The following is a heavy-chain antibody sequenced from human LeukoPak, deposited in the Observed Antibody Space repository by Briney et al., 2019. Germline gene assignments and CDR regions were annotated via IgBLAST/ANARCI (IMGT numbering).Heavy chain of an antibody. Sequence: PSETLSLTCTVPNGSISTYYWSWLRQPPGKGLEWIGYIYHGGTTTYNPSFKRRVTISVDSSKNHFSLTLTSLTAADTALYYCARHGGTLDYFDSWGPGSLVTVSS. CDR2: IYHGGTT. D-gene: IGHD1-26*01. V-gene: IGHV4-59*08. J-gene: IGHJ4*02. CDR3: ARHGGTLDYFDS. CDR1: NGSISTYY.